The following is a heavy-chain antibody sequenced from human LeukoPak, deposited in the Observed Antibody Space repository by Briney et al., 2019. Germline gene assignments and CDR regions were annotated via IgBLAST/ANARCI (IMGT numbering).Heavy chain of an antibody. V-gene: IGHV3-53*01. J-gene: IGHJ4*02. CDR2: IYSGGST. Sequence: GGSLRLSCAASGFTVSSNDMSWVRQAPGKGLEWVSVIYSGGSTYYADSVKGRFTISRDNSKNTLYLQMNSLRAEDTAVYYCARARRGTFARYYFDYWGQGTLVTVSS. CDR1: GFTVSSND. CDR3: ARARRGTFARYYFDY. D-gene: IGHD3-16*01.